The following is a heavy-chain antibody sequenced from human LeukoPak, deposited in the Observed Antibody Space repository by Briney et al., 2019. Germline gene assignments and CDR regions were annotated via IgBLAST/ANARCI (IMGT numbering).Heavy chain of an antibody. CDR1: GFTFSSYA. Sequence: GGSLRPSCAASGFTFSSYAMSWVRQAPGRGLEWVAVISYDGSNKYYADSVKGRFSISRGNSKNTLYLQMNSLRAEDTAVYYCARRYDGFDYWGQGTLVTVSS. CDR2: ISYDGSNK. CDR3: ARRYDGFDY. V-gene: IGHV3-30-3*01. J-gene: IGHJ4*02. D-gene: IGHD3-3*01.